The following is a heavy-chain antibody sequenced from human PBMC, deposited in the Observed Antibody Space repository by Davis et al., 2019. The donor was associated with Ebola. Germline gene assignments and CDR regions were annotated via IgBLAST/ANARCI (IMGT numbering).Heavy chain of an antibody. J-gene: IGHJ4*02. Sequence: SETLSLTCAVSGGSISVYHWSWIRQSPGKGLEWIGYVYTSGRTSYNPSLASRVTMSVDTSKNQFSLRLTSVTAAATAVYFCARDSPYCTSGICYDVFDYWGQGSLVTASS. CDR2: VYTSGRT. V-gene: IGHV4-59*01. CDR1: GGSISVYH. D-gene: IGHD2-8*01. CDR3: ARDSPYCTSGICYDVFDY.